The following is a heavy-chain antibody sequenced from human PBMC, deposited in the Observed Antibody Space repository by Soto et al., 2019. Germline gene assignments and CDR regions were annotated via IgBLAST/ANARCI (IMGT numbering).Heavy chain of an antibody. CDR1: GFTFSSYS. V-gene: IGHV3-48*01. J-gene: IGHJ6*02. CDR2: ISSSSRTI. Sequence: ESGGGLVQPGGSLRLSCAASGFTFSSYSMNWVRQAPGKGLEWFSYISSSSRTIYYADSVKGRFTISRDNAKNSLYLQMNSLRAEDTAVYYCAREDYYYDSSPKYGMDVWGQGTTVTVSS. D-gene: IGHD3-22*01. CDR3: AREDYYYDSSPKYGMDV.